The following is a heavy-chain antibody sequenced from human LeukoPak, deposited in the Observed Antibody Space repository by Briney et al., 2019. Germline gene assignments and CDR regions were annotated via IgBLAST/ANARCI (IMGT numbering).Heavy chain of an antibody. V-gene: IGHV3-72*01. CDR3: ARRGLADSRGLYPDFAY. Sequence: PGGSLRLSCKASGFAFSDYYMDWVRQAPGKGLEWVGRARNRANNHTTEYASPVRGRFTISREDSQNSMYLQMSSLKTEDTAVYFCARRGLADSRGLYPDFAYWGRGTLVTVSS. D-gene: IGHD1-26*01. CDR1: GFAFSDYY. J-gene: IGHJ4*02. CDR2: ARNRANNHTT.